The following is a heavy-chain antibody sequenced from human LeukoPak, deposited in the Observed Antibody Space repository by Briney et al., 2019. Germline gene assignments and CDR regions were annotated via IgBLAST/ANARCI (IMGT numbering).Heavy chain of an antibody. J-gene: IGHJ4*02. CDR2: IWYDGSNK. Sequence: GRSLRLSCAASGFIFRSYDMHWVRQAPDKGLEWVAVIWYDGSNKYYAESVKGRFTISRDNAKNSLYLQMNSLRAEDTAVYYCAREKTYYSDSSGYYGTFDYWGQGTLVTVSS. CDR1: GFIFRSYD. V-gene: IGHV3-33*01. D-gene: IGHD3-22*01. CDR3: AREKTYYSDSSGYYGTFDY.